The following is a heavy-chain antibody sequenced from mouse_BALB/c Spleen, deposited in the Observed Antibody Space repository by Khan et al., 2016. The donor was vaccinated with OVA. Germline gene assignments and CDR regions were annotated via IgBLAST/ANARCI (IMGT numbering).Heavy chain of an antibody. CDR3: AKFTPDYYSMDY. D-gene: IGHD1-1*01. CDR2: IWGDGST. Sequence: QVRLQQSGPGLVAPSQSLSITCTVSGFSLSSNGVSWVRQPPGKGLEWLGVIWGDGSTNYHSTLKSRLIISKDNSKSQVFLKLNSLQTDDTATYYSAKFTPDYYSMDYWGQGTSVTVSS. J-gene: IGHJ4*01. V-gene: IGHV2-3*01. CDR1: GFSLSSNG.